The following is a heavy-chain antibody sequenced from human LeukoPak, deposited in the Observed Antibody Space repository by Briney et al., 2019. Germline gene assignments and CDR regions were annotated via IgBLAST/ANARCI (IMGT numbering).Heavy chain of an antibody. J-gene: IGHJ4*02. CDR3: AGGTLYSGWSYYFDY. CDR1: GGSISSYY. CDR2: IYYSGST. Sequence: SETPSLTCTVSGGSISSYYWGWIRQPPGKGLEWIGYIYYSGSTNYNPSLKSRVTISVDTSKNHFSLRLSSVTAADTAMYYCAGGTLYSGWSYYFDYWGQGSQVTVSS. D-gene: IGHD6-19*01. V-gene: IGHV4-59*12.